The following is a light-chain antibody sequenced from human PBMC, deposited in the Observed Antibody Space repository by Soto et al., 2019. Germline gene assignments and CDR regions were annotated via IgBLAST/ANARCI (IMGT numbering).Light chain of an antibody. CDR1: SSDVGAYNF. CDR3: SAYTVSRTYV. Sequence: QSVLTQPASVSGSPGQSITISCTGTSSDVGAYNFVSWHQQHPGKPPKLMIYNVYDRPSGISYRFSGSKSGNTASLTISGLQGEDEADCCCSAYTVSRTYVFGTGTKLTVL. V-gene: IGLV2-14*03. J-gene: IGLJ1*01. CDR2: NVY.